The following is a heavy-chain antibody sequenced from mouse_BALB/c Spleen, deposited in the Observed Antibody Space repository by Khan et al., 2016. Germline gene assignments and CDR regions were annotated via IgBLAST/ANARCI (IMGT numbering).Heavy chain of an antibody. CDR2: INTHTGEP. D-gene: IGHD1-1*01. CDR3: SIRAYYVSVDY. Sequence: QIQLVQSGPELKKPGETVKISCKASGYTFTNYGMNWVKQAPGKGLKWMGWINTHTGEPTYADDFKGRFAFSLETSASTAYLLINNLKNADTATYSGSIRAYYVSVDYWGQVTTVTVSS. V-gene: IGHV9-3-1*01. CDR1: GYTFTNYG. J-gene: IGHJ2*01.